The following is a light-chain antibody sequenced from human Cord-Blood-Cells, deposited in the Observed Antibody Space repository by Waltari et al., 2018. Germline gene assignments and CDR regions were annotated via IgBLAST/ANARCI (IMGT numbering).Light chain of an antibody. V-gene: IGKV3-15*01. CDR1: QSVSSN. J-gene: IGKJ1*01. Sequence: IVLTKSPPTLSVSPGERATLSCRASQSVSSNLAWYQQKPGHAPRLLLYGASTRATGIPARFSGSGSGTEFTITISSLQSEDFAVYYCQQYNNWPRTFGQGTKVEIK. CDR3: QQYNNWPRT. CDR2: GAS.